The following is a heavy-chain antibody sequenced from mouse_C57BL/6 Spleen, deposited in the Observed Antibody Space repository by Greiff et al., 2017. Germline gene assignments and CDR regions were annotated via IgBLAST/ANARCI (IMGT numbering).Heavy chain of an antibody. Sequence: EVQVVESGGGLVKPGGSLKLSCAASGFTFSSYTMSWVRQTPEKRLEWVATISGGCGNTYYPDSVKGRFTIARDNAKNTLYLQMSSLRSEDTALYYCARRYYDYDRGYYAMDYWGQGTSVTVSS. CDR1: GFTFSSYT. D-gene: IGHD2-4*01. CDR2: ISGGCGNT. V-gene: IGHV5-9*01. J-gene: IGHJ4*01. CDR3: ARRYYDYDRGYYAMDY.